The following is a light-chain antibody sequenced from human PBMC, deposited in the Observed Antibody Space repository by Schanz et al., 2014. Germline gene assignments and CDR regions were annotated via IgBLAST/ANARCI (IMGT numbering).Light chain of an antibody. V-gene: IGKV3D-15*01. J-gene: IGKJ4*01. CDR2: DAS. CDR3: QQYNNWPPLT. Sequence: EIVMTQSPATLSVSPGERATLSCRASQSVSSNLAWYQQKPGLAPRLLIYDASNRATGIPARFSGSGSGTDFTLTISSLQSEDFAVYYCQQYNNWPPLTFGGGTKVEIK. CDR1: QSVSSN.